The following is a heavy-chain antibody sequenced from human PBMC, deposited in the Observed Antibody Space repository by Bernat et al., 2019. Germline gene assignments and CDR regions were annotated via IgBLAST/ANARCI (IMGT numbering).Heavy chain of an antibody. Sequence: QVQLVESGGGVVQPGRSLRLSCAASGFTFSSYGMHWVRQAPGKGLAWVAVISYDGSNKYYADSVKGRFTISRDNSKNTMYLQMNSLRAEDTAVYYCAKSGAVAGTDGMDVWGQGTTVTVSS. V-gene: IGHV3-30*18. CDR2: ISYDGSNK. CDR1: GFTFSSYG. J-gene: IGHJ6*02. CDR3: AKSGAVAGTDGMDV. D-gene: IGHD6-19*01.